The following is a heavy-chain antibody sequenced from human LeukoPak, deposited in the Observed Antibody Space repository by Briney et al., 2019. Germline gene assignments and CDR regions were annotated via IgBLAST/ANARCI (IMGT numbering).Heavy chain of an antibody. V-gene: IGHV1-2*04. CDR1: GYTFTSYY. D-gene: IGHD6-13*01. CDR2: INPNSGGT. J-gene: IGHJ3*02. CDR3: ARALGCIAAAGPGAFDI. Sequence: ASVKVSCKASGYTFTSYYMHWARQAPGQGLEWMGWINPNSGGTNYAQKFQGWVTVTRDTSISTAYMELSRLRSDDTAVYYCARALGCIAAAGPGAFDIWGQGTMVTVSS.